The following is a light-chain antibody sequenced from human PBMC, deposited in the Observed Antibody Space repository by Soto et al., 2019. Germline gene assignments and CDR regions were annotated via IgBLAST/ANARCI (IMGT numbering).Light chain of an antibody. CDR1: QSVSSN. CDR2: GAS. V-gene: IGKV3-20*01. Sequence: IVMTQSPATLSVSPGERATLSCRASQSVSSNLAWYQQTPGQAPRLPIYGASSRATGIPDRFSGSGAGTDFTLTISRLEPEDFAVYYCQVYGPSPPITFGQGTRLEIK. CDR3: QVYGPSPPIT. J-gene: IGKJ5*01.